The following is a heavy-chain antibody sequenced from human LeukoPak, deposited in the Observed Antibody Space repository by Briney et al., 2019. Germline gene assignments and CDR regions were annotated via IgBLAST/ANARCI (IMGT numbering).Heavy chain of an antibody. D-gene: IGHD3-10*01. CDR3: ARPRGDAFDI. V-gene: IGHV4-61*02. CDR1: GGSVRRGNYY. Sequence: SQTLSLTCTVSGGSVRRGNYYWTWIRQPAGSGLEWIGRIYTSGTTDYNPSLRTRVTISVDASRNQFSLNLSSVTATDTGVYYCARPRGDAFDIWGQGTMVAVSS. CDR2: IYTSGTT. J-gene: IGHJ3*02.